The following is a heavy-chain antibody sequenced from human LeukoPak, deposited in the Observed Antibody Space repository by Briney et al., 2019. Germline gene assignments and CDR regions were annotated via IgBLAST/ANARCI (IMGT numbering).Heavy chain of an antibody. Sequence: SETLSLTCTVSGGSISGDYWAWIRQPPGKGLEWIGNVYYSGSTYYNPSLKSRVTISVDTSKKQFSLKRTSVTAADTAVYYCARRYTGSSKSDYWGQGALVTVSS. CDR2: VYYSGST. D-gene: IGHD1-26*01. J-gene: IGHJ4*02. V-gene: IGHV4-39*01. CDR1: GGSISGDY. CDR3: ARRYTGSSKSDY.